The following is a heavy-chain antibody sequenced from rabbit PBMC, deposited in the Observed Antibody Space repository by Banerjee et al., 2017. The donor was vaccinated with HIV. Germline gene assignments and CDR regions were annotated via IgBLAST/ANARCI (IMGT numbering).Heavy chain of an antibody. V-gene: IGHV1S40*01. CDR2: IYGSIGNT. CDR1: GFSFSSSYY. J-gene: IGHJ4*01. D-gene: IGHD6-1*01. Sequence: QSLEESGGDLVKPGASLTLTCTASGFSFSSSYYVCWVRQAPGKGPEWIACIYGSIGNTYYASWAKGRFTISKTSSTTVTLQMTSLTAADTATYFCARDTIAAYTGYGYTWSLWGPGTLVTVS. CDR3: ARDTIAAYTGYGYTWSL.